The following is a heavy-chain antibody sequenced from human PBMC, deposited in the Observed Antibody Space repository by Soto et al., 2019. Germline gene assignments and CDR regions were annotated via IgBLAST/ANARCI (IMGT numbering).Heavy chain of an antibody. V-gene: IGHV3-43*01. J-gene: IGHJ4*02. D-gene: IGHD1-1*01. CDR3: AKDGAFRDGYNWIDY. Sequence: GGSLRFSCAASGFTFDDYTMHWVRQAPGKGLEWVSLISWDGGSTYYADSVKGRFTISRDNSKNSLYLQMNSLRTEDTALYYCAKDGAFRDGYNWIDYWGQGTLVTVSS. CDR1: GFTFDDYT. CDR2: ISWDGGST.